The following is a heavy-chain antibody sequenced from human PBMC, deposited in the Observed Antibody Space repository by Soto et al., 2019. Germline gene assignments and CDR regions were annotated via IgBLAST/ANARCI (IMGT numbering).Heavy chain of an antibody. CDR1: GYTFTAQR. CDR3: ASRPDLGMGPLDY. V-gene: IGHV1-3*01. D-gene: IGHD7-27*01. J-gene: IGHJ4*02. Sequence: QVQLVQSGAEVKPPGASVRVSCKASGYTFTAQRLHWVRQAPGQRLEWMGWIHPGNGQTQYSQRFQGRVSLTRDTSATTAYMDLSSLRSDDTALYYCASRPDLGMGPLDYWGQGTLVTVSS. CDR2: IHPGNGQT.